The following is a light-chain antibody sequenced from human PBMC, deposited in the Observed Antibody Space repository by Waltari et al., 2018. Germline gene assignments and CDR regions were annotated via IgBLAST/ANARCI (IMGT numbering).Light chain of an antibody. V-gene: IGLV2-14*01. CDR1: SSDIGGYHY. CDR2: EVA. Sequence: QSALTQPASVSASPGQSITISCTGTSSDIGGYHYVSWYHQHPGKVPKLMIYEVARWPSGVSNRFSGSKSGNTASLTISGLQAEDEADYYCASYTSTNTVIFGGGTKVTVL. CDR3: ASYTSTNTVI. J-gene: IGLJ2*01.